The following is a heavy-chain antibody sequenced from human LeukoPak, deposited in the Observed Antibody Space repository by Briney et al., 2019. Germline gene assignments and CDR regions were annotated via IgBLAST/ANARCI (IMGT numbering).Heavy chain of an antibody. J-gene: IGHJ4*02. CDR1: AFSFSNYN. CDR3: ARDWAYSSSPFDY. V-gene: IGHV3-21*01. Sequence: GGSLRLSCAASAFSFSNYNMNWVRQAPGKGLEWVSSITSSGSYIYYADSVKGRFTISRDNAKNSLYLQMNSLRAEDTAVYYCARDWAYSSSPFDYWGQGTLVTVSS. CDR2: ITSSGSYI. D-gene: IGHD6-6*01.